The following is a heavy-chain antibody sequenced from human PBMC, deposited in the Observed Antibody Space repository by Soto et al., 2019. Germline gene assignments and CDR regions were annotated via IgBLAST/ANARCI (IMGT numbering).Heavy chain of an antibody. D-gene: IGHD1-26*01. Sequence: GASVKVSCKASGYTFTSYYMHWVRQAPGQGLEWMGIINPSGGSTSYAQKLQGRVTMTTDTSTSTAYMELRSLRSDDTAVYYCAREVSGGSYYDWFDPWGQGTLVTVSS. CDR3: AREVSGGSYYDWFDP. V-gene: IGHV1-46*01. J-gene: IGHJ5*02. CDR2: INPSGGST. CDR1: GYTFTSYY.